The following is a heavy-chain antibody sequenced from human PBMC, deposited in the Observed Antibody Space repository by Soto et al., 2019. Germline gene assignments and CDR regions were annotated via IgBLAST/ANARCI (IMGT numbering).Heavy chain of an antibody. Sequence: SETLSLTCTVSGGFISNGDYHWSWIRQPPGKGLEWIGYTYPSGSTYYNASLRSRVTISIDASKNQFSLRLNSVTAADTAVYYCAREGGYDSPHGCWGQGTLVTVSS. CDR1: GGFISNGDYH. CDR3: AREGGYDSPHGC. V-gene: IGHV4-30-4*01. J-gene: IGHJ4*02. D-gene: IGHD5-12*01. CDR2: TYPSGST.